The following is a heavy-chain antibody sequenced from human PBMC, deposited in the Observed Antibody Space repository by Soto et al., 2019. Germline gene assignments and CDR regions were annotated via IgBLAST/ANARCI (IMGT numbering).Heavy chain of an antibody. D-gene: IGHD5-12*01. J-gene: IGHJ6*03. CDR1: GYSFTSYW. V-gene: IGHV5-51*01. CDR2: IYPGDSDT. CDR3: ARHSGGSGYDYSYYYYYMDV. Sequence: RGESLKISCKGSGYSFTSYWIGWVRQMPGKGLEWLGIIYPGDSDTRYSPSFQGQVTISADKSISTAYLQWSSLKASDTAMYYCARHSGGSGYDYSYYYYYMDVWGKGTTVTVSS.